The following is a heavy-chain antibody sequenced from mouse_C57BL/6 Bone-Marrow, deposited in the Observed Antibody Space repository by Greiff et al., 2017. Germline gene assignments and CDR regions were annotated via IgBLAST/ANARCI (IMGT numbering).Heavy chain of an antibody. CDR2: ISSGGDYI. Sequence: DVKLVESGEGLVKPGGSLKLSCEASGFTFSSYAMSWVRPTPERRLEWVAYISSGGDYIYYADTVKGRFTISRDNARNTLYLQMSSLKSEDTARYYCTRDSAVVPYFDYGGQGTTLTVSS. CDR3: TRDSAVVPYFDY. D-gene: IGHD1-1*01. CDR1: GFTFSSYA. V-gene: IGHV5-9-1*02. J-gene: IGHJ2*01.